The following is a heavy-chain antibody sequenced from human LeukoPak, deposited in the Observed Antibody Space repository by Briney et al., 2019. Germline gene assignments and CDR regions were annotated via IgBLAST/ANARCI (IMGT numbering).Heavy chain of an antibody. CDR1: GGSFSGYY. CDR3: ARDQGVVPAAAHYYYGMDV. Sequence: LSLTCAVYGGSFSGYYMSWIRQAPGKGLEWVSYISSSGSTIYYADSVKGRFTISRDNAKNSLYLQMNSLRAEDTAVYYCARDQGVVPAAAHYYYGMDVWGQGTTVTVSS. D-gene: IGHD2-2*01. CDR2: ISSSGSTI. J-gene: IGHJ6*02. V-gene: IGHV3-11*01.